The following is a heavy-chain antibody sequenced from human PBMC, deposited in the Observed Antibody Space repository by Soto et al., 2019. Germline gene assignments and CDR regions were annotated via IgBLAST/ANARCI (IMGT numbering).Heavy chain of an antibody. D-gene: IGHD2-21*02. V-gene: IGHV3-72*01. Sequence: PGGSLRLSCVASGFTFSDHYMDWVRQAPGKGLEWVGRTRNKANSYTTEYAASVEGRFTISRDDSKKSLYLQMNSLKTEDTAMYYCVREARPRDCGADCYFIDAFDIWGQGTMVTVSS. CDR1: GFTFSDHY. CDR2: TRNKANSYTT. CDR3: VREARPRDCGADCYFIDAFDI. J-gene: IGHJ3*02.